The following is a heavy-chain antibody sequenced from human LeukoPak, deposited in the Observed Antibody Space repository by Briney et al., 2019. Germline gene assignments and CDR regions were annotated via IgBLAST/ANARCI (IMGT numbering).Heavy chain of an antibody. CDR2: IYYSGST. CDR1: GGSISSYY. J-gene: IGHJ3*02. Sequence: SETLSLTCTVSGGSISSYYWSWIRQPPGKGLEWIGYIYYSGSTNYNPSLKSRVTISVDTSKNQFSLKLSSVTAADTAVYYCARDSGGDSSGYYYVLYAFDIWGQGTMVTVSS. V-gene: IGHV4-59*01. CDR3: ARDSGGDSSGYYYVLYAFDI. D-gene: IGHD3-22*01.